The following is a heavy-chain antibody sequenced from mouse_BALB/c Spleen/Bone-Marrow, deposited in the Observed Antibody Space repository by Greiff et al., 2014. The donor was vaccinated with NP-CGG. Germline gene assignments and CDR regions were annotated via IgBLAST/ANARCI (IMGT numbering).Heavy chain of an antibody. CDR2: INPYNGGT. CDR1: GYSFTGYC. V-gene: IGHV1S30*01. D-gene: IGHD2-10*02. J-gene: IGHJ3*01. Sequence: VQLLQSGPELVKPGPSVKISCKASGYSFTGYCMHWVKQSHGKSLEWIGEINPYNGGTSYNQKFKGKATLTVDTSSNTAFMELLSLTTEDSLVFYCASQLYGNYANWGQGTLVTVSA. CDR3: ASQLYGNYAN.